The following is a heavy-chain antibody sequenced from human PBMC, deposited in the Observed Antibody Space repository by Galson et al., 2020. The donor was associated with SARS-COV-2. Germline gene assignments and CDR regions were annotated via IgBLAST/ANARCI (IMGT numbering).Heavy chain of an antibody. CDR1: GYSISSGYY. Sequence: SETLSLTCAVSGYSISSGYYWGWIRQPPGKGLEWIGSVYHSGSTYYNPSLKSRVTISVDTSKNQFSLTLISVTAADTAVYYCARRPGYTYDRYFDYWGQGTLVTVSS. CDR2: VYHSGST. J-gene: IGHJ4*02. CDR3: ARRPGYTYDRYFDY. D-gene: IGHD5-18*01. V-gene: IGHV4-38-2*01.